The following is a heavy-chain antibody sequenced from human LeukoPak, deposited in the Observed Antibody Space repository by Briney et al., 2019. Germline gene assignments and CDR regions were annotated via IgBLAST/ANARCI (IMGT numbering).Heavy chain of an antibody. CDR3: ARGGSRVFDF. J-gene: IGHJ4*02. D-gene: IGHD2-2*01. CDR1: GGSGSSKS. CDR2: IYSTGSI. Sequence: PSETLSLTCTVSGGSGSSKSWSWVRQPPGKGLEWIGDIYSTGSINYNPSLKSRVTISVDTSKNQFSLKLTSVTAADTAVYYCARGGSRVFDFWGQGTLVTVSS. V-gene: IGHV4-59*08.